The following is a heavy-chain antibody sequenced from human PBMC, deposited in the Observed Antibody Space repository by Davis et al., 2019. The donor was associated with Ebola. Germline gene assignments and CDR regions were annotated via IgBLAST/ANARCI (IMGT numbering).Heavy chain of an antibody. V-gene: IGHV4-39*01. CDR1: GGSISGSSYY. D-gene: IGHD5-18*01. CDR3: ARPGYRNWFDP. Sequence: GSLRLSCTVSGGSISGSSYYWGWIRQPPGKGLEWIGSIYYSGSTYYNPSLKSRVTISVDTSKNQFSLKLSSVTAADTAVYYCARPGYRNWFDPWGQGTLVTVSS. CDR2: IYYSGST. J-gene: IGHJ5*02.